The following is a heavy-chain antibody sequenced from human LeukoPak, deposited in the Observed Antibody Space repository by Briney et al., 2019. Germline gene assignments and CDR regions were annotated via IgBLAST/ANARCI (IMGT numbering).Heavy chain of an antibody. CDR3: ARGRGSYSADY. V-gene: IGHV3-53*05. Sequence: GGSLRLSCAASGFTVSSSYMSWVRQAPGKGLEWVSVFYSGGKTYYTDSVKGRFTISRDNSKNTLYLQMNSLRAEDTAVYYCARGRGSYSADYWGQGTLVTVSS. J-gene: IGHJ4*02. D-gene: IGHD1-26*01. CDR1: GFTVSSSY. CDR2: FYSGGKT.